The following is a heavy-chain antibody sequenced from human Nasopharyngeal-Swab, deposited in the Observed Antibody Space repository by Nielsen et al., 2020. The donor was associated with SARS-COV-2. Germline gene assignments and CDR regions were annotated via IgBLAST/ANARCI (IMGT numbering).Heavy chain of an antibody. CDR2: IYWDDDG. J-gene: IGHJ5*02. Sequence: WIRQPPGKALEWLALIYWDDDGRYSPSLKSRLTITKDTSKNRVVLTMTNMDPVDTATYYCAHSADYDILTGPWGQETLVTVSS. V-gene: IGHV2-5*02. CDR3: AHSADYDILTGP. D-gene: IGHD3-9*01.